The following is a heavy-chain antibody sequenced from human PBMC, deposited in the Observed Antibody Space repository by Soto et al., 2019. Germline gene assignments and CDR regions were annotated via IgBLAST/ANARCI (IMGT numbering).Heavy chain of an antibody. V-gene: IGHV3-7*01. J-gene: IGHJ6*02. D-gene: IGHD3-3*01. CDR2: IKQDGSEK. CDR1: GFTFSSYW. Sequence: GGSLRLSCAASGFTFSSYWMSWVLQAPGKGLEWVANIKQDGSEKYYVDSVKGRFTISRDNAKNSLYLQMNSLRAEDTAVYYCARDRYSYYDFWSGSLPYYYFGVDVWGQGTTVTVS. CDR3: ARDRYSYYDFWSGSLPYYYFGVDV.